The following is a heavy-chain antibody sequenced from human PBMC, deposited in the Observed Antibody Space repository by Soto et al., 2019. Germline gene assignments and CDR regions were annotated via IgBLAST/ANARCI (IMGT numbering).Heavy chain of an antibody. V-gene: IGHV4-39*07. CDR3: ARDWASHGMDV. D-gene: IGHD3-16*01. CDR2: INHSGST. Sequence: SETLSLTCTVSGGSISSGGYYRSWIRQPPGKGLEWIGEINHSGSTNYNPSLKSRLTISVDTSKNQLSLRVRSVTAADTAVYYCARDWASHGMDVWGQGTTVTVSS. CDR1: GGSISSGGYY. J-gene: IGHJ6*02.